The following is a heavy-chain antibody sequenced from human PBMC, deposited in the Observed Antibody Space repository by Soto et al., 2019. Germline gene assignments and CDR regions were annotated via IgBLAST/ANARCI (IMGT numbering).Heavy chain of an antibody. D-gene: IGHD5-12*01. Sequence: ASVKVSCKVSGDTLTELSMHWVRQAPGKGLEWMGGFDPEDGETIYAQKFQGRVTMTEDTSTDTAYMELSSLRSEDTAVYYCATFGYVGYYYYYMDVWGKGTTVTVSS. CDR3: ATFGYVGYYYYYMDV. CDR1: GDTLTELS. V-gene: IGHV1-24*01. CDR2: FDPEDGET. J-gene: IGHJ6*03.